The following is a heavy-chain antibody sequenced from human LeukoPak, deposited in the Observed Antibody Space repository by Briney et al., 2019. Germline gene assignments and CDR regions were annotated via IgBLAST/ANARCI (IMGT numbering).Heavy chain of an antibody. CDR3: ATGGPTMIVVVITDPFDY. D-gene: IGHD3-22*01. CDR2: ISSSSSYI. V-gene: IGHV3-21*01. CDR1: GFTFSSYS. Sequence: PGGSLRLSCAASGFTFSSYSMNWVRQAPGKGLEWVSSISSSSSYIYYADSVKGRFTISRDNAKNSLYLQMNSLRAEDTAVYYCATGGPTMIVVVITDPFDYWGQGTLVTVSS. J-gene: IGHJ4*02.